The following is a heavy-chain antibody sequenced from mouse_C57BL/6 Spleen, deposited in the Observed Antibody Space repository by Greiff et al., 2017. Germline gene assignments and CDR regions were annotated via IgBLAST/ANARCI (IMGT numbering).Heavy chain of an antibody. D-gene: IGHD1-1*01. CDR3: ARYTTVVADYFDY. CDR1: GYTFTSYW. CDR2: IHPNSGST. Sequence: QVQLQQPGAELVKPGASVKLSCKASGYTFTSYWMHWVKQRPGQGLEGIGMIHPNSGSTNYNEKFKSKATMTVDKSSSTAYMQLSSLTSEDSAVYYCARYTTVVADYFDYWGQGTTLTVSS. V-gene: IGHV1-64*01. J-gene: IGHJ2*01.